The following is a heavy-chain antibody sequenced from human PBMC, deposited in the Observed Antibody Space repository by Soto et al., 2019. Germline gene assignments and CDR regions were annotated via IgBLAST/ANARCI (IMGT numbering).Heavy chain of an antibody. Sequence: ASVKVSCKASGYTFTSYGISWVRQAPGQGLEWMGWISAYNGNTNYAQNLQGRVTMTTDTSTSTAYMELRSLRAEDTAVYYCAKSLQGYYYYGMDVWGQGTTVTVSS. CDR1: GYTFTSYG. J-gene: IGHJ6*02. V-gene: IGHV1-18*04. D-gene: IGHD4-4*01. CDR3: AKSLQGYYYYGMDV. CDR2: ISAYNGNT.